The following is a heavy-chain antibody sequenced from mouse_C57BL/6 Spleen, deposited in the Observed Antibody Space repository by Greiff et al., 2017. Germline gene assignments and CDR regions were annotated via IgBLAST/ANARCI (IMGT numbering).Heavy chain of an antibody. CDR1: GFTFSDYY. D-gene: IGHD2-4*01. Sequence: EVKLVESGGGLVQPGGSLKLSCAASGFTFSDYYMYWVRQTPEKRLEWVAYISNGGGSTYYPDTVKGRFTISRDNAKNTLYLQMSRLKSEDTAMYYCARHDYDVAYWGQGTLVTVSA. J-gene: IGHJ3*01. V-gene: IGHV5-12*01. CDR2: ISNGGGST. CDR3: ARHDYDVAY.